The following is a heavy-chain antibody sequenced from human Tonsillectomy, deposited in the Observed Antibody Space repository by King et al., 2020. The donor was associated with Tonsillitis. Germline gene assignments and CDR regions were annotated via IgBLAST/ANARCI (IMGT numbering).Heavy chain of an antibody. D-gene: IGHD1-1*01. V-gene: IGHV4-59*01. CDR3: ARELRSGIVYSLAY. Sequence: VQLQESGPGLVKPSETLSLTCTVSGGSISSYYWSWFRQPPGKGLEWIGDSYYSGSTNYNPPLKSRVTISVDTSKNQFSRTLSSVTAADTAVDYCARELRSGIVYSLAYGGQGTLATVSS. CDR1: GGSISSYY. CDR2: SYYSGST. J-gene: IGHJ4*02.